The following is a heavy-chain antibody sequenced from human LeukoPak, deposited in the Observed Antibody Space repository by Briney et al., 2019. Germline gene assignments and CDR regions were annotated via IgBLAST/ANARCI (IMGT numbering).Heavy chain of an antibody. D-gene: IGHD3-10*01. CDR2: ISSSGSAI. J-gene: IGHJ4*02. CDR1: GFTFSDYY. CDR3: ARRYGSGSYYDY. Sequence: GGSLRLSCAASGFTFSDYYMSWIRQAPGKGLERVSYISSSGSAIYYADFVKGRFTISRDNAKNSLYLQMNSLRAEDTAVYYCARRYGSGSYYDYWGQGTLVSVSS. V-gene: IGHV3-11*01.